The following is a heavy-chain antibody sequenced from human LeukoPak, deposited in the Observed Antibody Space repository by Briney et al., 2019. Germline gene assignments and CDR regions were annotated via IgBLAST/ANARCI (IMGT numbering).Heavy chain of an antibody. CDR3: ARGNYYGGSPYYFDY. CDR1: GYTFSAYY. D-gene: IGHD4-23*01. J-gene: IGHJ4*02. V-gene: IGHV1-2*02. Sequence: ASVKVSCKASGYTFSAYYIHWVRQAPGQGLEWMGWINPNSGGTRYAQKFQGRVTMTRDTSISTAYTELNRLTSDDTAICYCARGNYYGGSPYYFDYWGQGTLVTVSS. CDR2: INPNSGGT.